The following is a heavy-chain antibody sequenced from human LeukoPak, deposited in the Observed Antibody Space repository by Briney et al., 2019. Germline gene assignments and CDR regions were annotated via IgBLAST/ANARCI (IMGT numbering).Heavy chain of an antibody. CDR2: ISSSSSYI. CDR1: GFTFSSYS. Sequence: GGSLRLSCAASGFTFSSYSMNWVRQAPGKGLEWVSSISSSSSYIYYADSVRGRFTISRDNAKNSLYLQMNSLRAEVTAVYYCARESYYYDSSGYYYSFDYWGQGTLVTVSS. CDR3: ARESYYYDSSGYYYSFDY. D-gene: IGHD3-22*01. V-gene: IGHV3-21*01. J-gene: IGHJ4*02.